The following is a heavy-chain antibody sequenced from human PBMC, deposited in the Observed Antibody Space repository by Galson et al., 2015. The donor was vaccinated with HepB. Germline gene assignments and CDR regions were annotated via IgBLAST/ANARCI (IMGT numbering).Heavy chain of an antibody. CDR1: GFTFSSYG. CDR3: ARGHYGMDV. V-gene: IGHV3-30*03. Sequence: SLRLSCAASGFTFSSYGMHWVRQAPGKGLEWVAVISYDGSYKYYADSVQGRFTISRDNSKNSLYLQINSLRVEDTAVYYCARGHYGMDVWGQGTTVTVSS. J-gene: IGHJ6*02. CDR2: ISYDGSYK.